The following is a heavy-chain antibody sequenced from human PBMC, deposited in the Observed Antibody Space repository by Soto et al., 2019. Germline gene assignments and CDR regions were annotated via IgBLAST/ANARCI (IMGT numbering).Heavy chain of an antibody. V-gene: IGHV1-18*01. D-gene: IGHD3-16*01. CDR2: INPYNGNT. J-gene: IGHJ4*02. CDR3: ARDWFGIDY. Sequence: QVQLMQSGAEVKKPGASVKISCKASGYTFTSYGISWVRQAPGQGLEWMGWINPYNGNTNYAQKLQGRVTMTTDTSTNTAYMELRCLRSDDTAVYYCARDWFGIDYWAQGTLVTVSS. CDR1: GYTFTSYG.